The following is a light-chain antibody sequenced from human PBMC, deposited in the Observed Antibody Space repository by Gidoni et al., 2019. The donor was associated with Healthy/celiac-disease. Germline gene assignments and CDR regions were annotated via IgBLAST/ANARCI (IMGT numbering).Light chain of an antibody. V-gene: IGKV1-39*01. J-gene: IGKJ3*01. Sequence: DIQMTQPPSSLSASVGDRVTITCRASQSISSYLNWYQQKPGKAPKLLIYAASSLQSGVPSRFSGSGSGTDFALTISSLRPEDFATYYCQQSYSTPPIFTFGPXTKVDIK. CDR3: QQSYSTPPIFT. CDR1: QSISSY. CDR2: AAS.